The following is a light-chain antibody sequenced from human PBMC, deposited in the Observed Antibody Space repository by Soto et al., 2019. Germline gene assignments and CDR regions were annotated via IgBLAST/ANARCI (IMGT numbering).Light chain of an antibody. J-gene: IGLJ1*01. Sequence: QSALTQPASVSGSPGQSIAISCTGTSSDVGIYNLVSWYQQHPGKAPKLIIYEVSKRPSGVSDRFSGSKSGSTASLTISGLQAEDEADYYCYSYAGDNNYYVFGPGTMVTV. CDR1: SSDVGIYNL. V-gene: IGLV2-23*02. CDR2: EVS. CDR3: YSYAGDNNYYV.